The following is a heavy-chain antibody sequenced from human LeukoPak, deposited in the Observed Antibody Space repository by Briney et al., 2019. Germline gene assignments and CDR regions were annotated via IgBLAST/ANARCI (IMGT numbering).Heavy chain of an antibody. J-gene: IGHJ4*02. Sequence: SETLSLTCAVYGGSFSGYYWSWIRQPPGKGLEWIGEINHSGSTNYNPSLKSRVTMSVDTSKAEFSLKLSSVTAADTAVYYCARVSAGGEADFDYWGQGTLVTVSS. CDR1: GGSFSGYY. CDR3: ARVSAGGEADFDY. V-gene: IGHV4-34*01. CDR2: INHSGST. D-gene: IGHD3-10*01.